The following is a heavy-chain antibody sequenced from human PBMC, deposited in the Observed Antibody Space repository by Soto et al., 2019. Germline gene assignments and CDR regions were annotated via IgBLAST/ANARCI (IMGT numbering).Heavy chain of an antibody. V-gene: IGHV3-30*19. D-gene: IGHD3-16*01. Sequence: QVHLVESGGGVVQPGTSLRVSCVGSGFTFRSYVIHWVRQAPGKGLEWVALTSYDGSGKYYGDSVRGRFTISRDNSRNTVDLQMDSLRLEDTAPYYCARWGTTGGLDVWGQGTLVSVSS. J-gene: IGHJ1*01. CDR2: TSYDGSGK. CDR1: GFTFRSYV. CDR3: ARWGTTGGLDV.